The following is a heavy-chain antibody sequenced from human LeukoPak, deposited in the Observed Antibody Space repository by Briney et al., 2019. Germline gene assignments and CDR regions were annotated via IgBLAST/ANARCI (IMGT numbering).Heavy chain of an antibody. V-gene: IGHV3-48*04. CDR3: ARGGYQPYYYMDV. CDR1: GFTFSSYS. Sequence: PGGSLRLSCAASGFTFSSYSINWVRQAPGKGLEWVSYISSSSSIMYYADSVKGRFTISRDNSKNIVYLQMDSLRVDDTALYYCARGGYQPYYYMDVWGTGTTVTVSS. D-gene: IGHD2-2*01. CDR2: ISSSSSIM. J-gene: IGHJ6*03.